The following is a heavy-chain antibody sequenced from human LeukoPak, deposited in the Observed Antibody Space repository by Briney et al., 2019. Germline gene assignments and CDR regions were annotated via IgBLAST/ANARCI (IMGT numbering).Heavy chain of an antibody. CDR1: GYTFTSYY. J-gene: IGHJ4*02. Sequence: ASVKVSCKASGYTFTSYYMHWVRQAPGQGLEWMGIINPSGGSTSYAQKFQGRVTMTRDTSTSIVYLDLSSLRSEDTAVYYCARDPPYCSGGSCYSGNYFDYWGQGTPVTVSS. CDR3: ARDPPYCSGGSCYSGNYFDY. CDR2: INPSGGST. V-gene: IGHV1-46*01. D-gene: IGHD2-15*01.